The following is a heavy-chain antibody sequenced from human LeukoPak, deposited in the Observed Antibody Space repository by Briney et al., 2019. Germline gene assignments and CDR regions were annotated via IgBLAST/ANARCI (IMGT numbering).Heavy chain of an antibody. Sequence: ASAKVSCKASGYTFTSYDINWVRQATGQGLEWMGWMDPNSANTGYAQKFQGRVTMTRNTSISTVYMELGSLRSEDTAVYYCARAYTAVILDYWGQGTLVTVSS. CDR2: MDPNSANT. CDR1: GYTFTSYD. D-gene: IGHD5-18*01. V-gene: IGHV1-8*01. CDR3: ARAYTAVILDY. J-gene: IGHJ4*02.